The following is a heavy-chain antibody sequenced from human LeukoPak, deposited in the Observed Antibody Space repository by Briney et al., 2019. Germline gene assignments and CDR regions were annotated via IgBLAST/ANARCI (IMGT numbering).Heavy chain of an antibody. CDR1: GGSFSGYY. D-gene: IGHD3-10*01. CDR3: AGRYYYGSGSLKR. CDR2: INHSGST. Sequence: SETLSLTCAVYGGSFSGYYWSWIRQPPGKGLEWIGEINHSGSTNYNPSLKSRVTISVDTSKNQFSLKLSSVTAADTAVYYCAGRYYYGSGSLKRWGQGTLVTVSS. V-gene: IGHV4-34*01. J-gene: IGHJ4*02.